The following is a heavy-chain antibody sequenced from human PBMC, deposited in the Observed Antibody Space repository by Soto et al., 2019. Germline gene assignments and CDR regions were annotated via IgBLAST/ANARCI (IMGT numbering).Heavy chain of an antibody. V-gene: IGHV1-69*12. Sequence: QVQLVQSGAEVKKPGSSVKVSCKASGGTFSSYAISWVRQAPGQGLEWMGGIIPIFGTANYAQKFQGRVTITADESTSTADMELSSLRSEDTAVYYCANTDYDSSGYYYYGMDVWGQGTTVTVSS. J-gene: IGHJ6*02. CDR3: ANTDYDSSGYYYYGMDV. CDR1: GGTFSSYA. CDR2: IIPIFGTA. D-gene: IGHD3-22*01.